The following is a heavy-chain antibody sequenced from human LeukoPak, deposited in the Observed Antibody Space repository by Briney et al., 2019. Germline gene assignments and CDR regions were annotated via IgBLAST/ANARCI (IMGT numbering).Heavy chain of an antibody. CDR1: GDSITTYY. J-gene: IGHJ5*02. Sequence: PSETLSLTCTVSGDSITTYYWSWIRQPPGKGLEWIGYISYIGSTKYNPSLKSRVAISVDTSKNQFSLKLSSVTAADTAVYYCAREEVQYYYDSAVYSSVSRFDPWGQGTLVTVSS. CDR2: ISYIGST. D-gene: IGHD3-22*01. CDR3: AREEVQYYYDSAVYSSVSRFDP. V-gene: IGHV4-59*01.